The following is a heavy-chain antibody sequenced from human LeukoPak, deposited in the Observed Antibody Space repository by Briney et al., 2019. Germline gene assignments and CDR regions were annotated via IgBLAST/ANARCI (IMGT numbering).Heavy chain of an antibody. J-gene: IGHJ3*02. CDR2: IYYSGST. CDR3: ARETRLHSGSYSNDAFDI. Sequence: SETLSLTCTVSGGSISGYYWSWIRQPPGKGLEWIGYIYYSGSTNYNPSLTSRVTISVDTSKNQFSLKLTSVTAADTAVYYCARETRLHSGSYSNDAFDIWGQGTMVTVSS. V-gene: IGHV4-59*12. D-gene: IGHD1-26*01. CDR1: GGSISGYY.